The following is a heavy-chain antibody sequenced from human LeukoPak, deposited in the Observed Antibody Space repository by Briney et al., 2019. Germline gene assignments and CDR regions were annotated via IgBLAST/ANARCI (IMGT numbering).Heavy chain of an antibody. V-gene: IGHV1-24*01. Sequence: ASVKVSCKVSGYTLTELSMHWVRQAPGKGLEWVGGFDPEDGEAIYAQTFQGRVTMAEDTSTDTAYMELSSLRSEDTAVYYCATGQWLVIDYWGQGTLVTVSS. J-gene: IGHJ4*02. CDR1: GYTLTELS. CDR2: FDPEDGEA. CDR3: ATGQWLVIDY. D-gene: IGHD6-19*01.